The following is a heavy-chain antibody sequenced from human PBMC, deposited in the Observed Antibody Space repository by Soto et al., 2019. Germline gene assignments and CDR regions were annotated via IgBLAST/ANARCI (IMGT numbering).Heavy chain of an antibody. CDR3: ARGGELEPRSYYYGMDV. V-gene: IGHV4-30-4*01. CDR2: IHHSGST. Sequence: SETLSLTCTVSGGSISSGDYYWSWIRQPPGKGLEWIGYIHHSGSTDYNPSLKSRVTMSVDTSKNEFSLRLSSVTAADTAVFYCARGGELEPRSYYYGMDVWGQGITVTVSS. CDR1: GGSISSGDYY. D-gene: IGHD1-1*01. J-gene: IGHJ6*02.